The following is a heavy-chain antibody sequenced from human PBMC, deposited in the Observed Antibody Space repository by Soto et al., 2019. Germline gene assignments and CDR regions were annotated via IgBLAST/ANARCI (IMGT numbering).Heavy chain of an antibody. Sequence: ASVKVSCKASGYTFTSYGISWVRQAPGQGLEWMGWISANNGNTNYAQKLQGRVTMTTDTSTSTAYMELRSLRSDDTAVYYCARESGGYCTNGVCSYMDVWGKETTVTVSS. CDR3: ARESGGYCTNGVCSYMDV. V-gene: IGHV1-18*01. CDR2: ISANNGNT. J-gene: IGHJ6*03. CDR1: GYTFTSYG. D-gene: IGHD2-8*01.